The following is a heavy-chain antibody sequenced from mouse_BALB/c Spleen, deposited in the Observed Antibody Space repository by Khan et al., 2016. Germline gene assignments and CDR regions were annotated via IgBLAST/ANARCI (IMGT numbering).Heavy chain of an antibody. V-gene: IGHV1-80*01. J-gene: IGHJ3*01. CDR1: GFAFSSYW. CDR2: IYPGDGDT. CDR3: VRGTPFAN. Sequence: QVQLKQSGAELVRPGSSVKISCKASGFAFSSYWMNWVKQRPGQGLEWIGQIYPGDGDTNYNGKFKGKATLTADKSSSTAYMQLSSLTSEDSAVYFCVRGTPFANWGQGTLVTVSA. D-gene: IGHD2-14*01.